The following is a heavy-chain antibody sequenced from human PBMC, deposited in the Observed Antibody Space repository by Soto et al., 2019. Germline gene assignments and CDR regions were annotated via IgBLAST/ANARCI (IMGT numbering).Heavy chain of an antibody. Sequence: GESLKISCEASGYSFTNYWIGWVRQMPVKGLEWMGIIYPGDSDTRYSPSFQGQVTISADKSISTAYLQWSSLKASDTAIYYCARLGFGDRNDYFFYYMDVWGKGTTVTVSS. D-gene: IGHD3-10*01. CDR1: GYSFTNYW. V-gene: IGHV5-51*01. CDR2: IYPGDSDT. J-gene: IGHJ6*03. CDR3: ARLGFGDRNDYFFYYMDV.